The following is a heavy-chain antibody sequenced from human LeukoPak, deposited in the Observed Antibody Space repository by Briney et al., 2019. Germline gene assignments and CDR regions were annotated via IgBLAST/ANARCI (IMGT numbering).Heavy chain of an antibody. J-gene: IGHJ6*02. D-gene: IGHD3-3*01. Sequence: ASVKVSCKASGGTFSSYAISWVRQAPGQGLEWMGGIIPIFGTANYAQKFQGRVTITADESTSTAYMELSSLRSEDTAVYYCASSPWSRRERNYYCYGMDVWGQGTTVTVSS. V-gene: IGHV1-69*13. CDR1: GGTFSSYA. CDR3: ASSPWSRRERNYYCYGMDV. CDR2: IIPIFGTA.